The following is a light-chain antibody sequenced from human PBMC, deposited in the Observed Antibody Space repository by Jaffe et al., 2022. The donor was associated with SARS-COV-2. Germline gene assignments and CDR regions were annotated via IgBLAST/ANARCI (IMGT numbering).Light chain of an antibody. CDR1: QSLVATDGNIL. Sequence: DIVLTQSPLSLPVTLGQPASISCRSGQSLVATDGNILLNWFQQRPGQSPRRLIYKVFNRDSGAPDRFSGSGSGTNFTLKISRVEADDVAVYYCMQGRHWPYTFGQGTKLEIK. J-gene: IGKJ2*01. V-gene: IGKV2-30*01. CDR2: KVF. CDR3: MQGRHWPYT.